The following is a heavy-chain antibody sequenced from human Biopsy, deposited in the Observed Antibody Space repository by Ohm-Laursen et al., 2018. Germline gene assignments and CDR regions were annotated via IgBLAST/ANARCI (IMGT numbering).Heavy chain of an antibody. CDR1: GDSISSDYY. V-gene: IGHV4-31*11. J-gene: IGHJ4*02. Sequence: TPSLTWAVSGDSISSDYYWTWIRQVPGEGLEWIAYMHHSGPTYTYYNPSLKSRVAISVEVSKNQFSLKVSSVTAADTAVYFCTRKPNSLYYFDHWGQGTLVTVSS. D-gene: IGHD1-14*01. CDR3: TRKPNSLYYFDH. CDR2: MHHSGPT.